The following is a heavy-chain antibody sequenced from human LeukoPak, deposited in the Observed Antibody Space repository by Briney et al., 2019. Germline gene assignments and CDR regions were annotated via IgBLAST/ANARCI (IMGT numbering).Heavy chain of an antibody. J-gene: IGHJ5*02. CDR2: IYNSGST. CDR1: GGSISSSSYY. Sequence: SETLSLTCTVSGGSISSSSYYWGWIRQPPGKGLEWIGSIYNSGSTYNNPSLKSRVTISVDTSKNQFSMKLSSVTAADTAVYYCARHGRLGGSYSPWGQGTLVTVSS. CDR3: ARHGRLGGSYSP. V-gene: IGHV4-39*01. D-gene: IGHD1-26*01.